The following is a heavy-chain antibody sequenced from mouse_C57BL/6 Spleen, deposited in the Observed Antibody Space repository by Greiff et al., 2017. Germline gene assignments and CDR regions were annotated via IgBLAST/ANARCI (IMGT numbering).Heavy chain of an antibody. V-gene: IGHV1-72*01. CDR1: GYTFTSYW. CDR2: IDPNSGGT. J-gene: IGHJ1*03. D-gene: IGHD2-4*01. CDR3: AGRVYYDYDVCYFEV. Sequence: VQLQQPGAELVKPGASVKLSCKASGYTFTSYWMHWVKQRPGRGLEWIGRIDPNSGGTKYNEKFKSKATLTVDTPSSTAYMQLSSLTSEDSAVYYCAGRVYYDYDVCYFEVWGTGTTVTVSS.